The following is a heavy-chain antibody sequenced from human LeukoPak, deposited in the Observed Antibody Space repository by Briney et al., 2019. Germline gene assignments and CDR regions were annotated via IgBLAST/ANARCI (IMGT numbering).Heavy chain of an antibody. CDR2: IYYSGST. Sequence: SETLSLTCTVSGGSISSSSYYWGWIRQPPGKGLEWIGSIYYSGSTYYNPSLKSRVTISVDTSKNQFSLKLSSVTAADTAVYYCARPSSSWYLGYMDVWGKGTTVTVSS. D-gene: IGHD6-13*01. V-gene: IGHV4-39*01. J-gene: IGHJ6*03. CDR1: GGSISSSSYY. CDR3: ARPSSSWYLGYMDV.